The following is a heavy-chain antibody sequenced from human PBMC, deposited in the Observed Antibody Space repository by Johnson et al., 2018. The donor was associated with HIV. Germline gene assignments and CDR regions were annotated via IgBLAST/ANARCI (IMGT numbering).Heavy chain of an antibody. Sequence: QVQLVESGGGVVQPGRSLRLSCAASDFTFTNNAIHWVRQAPGKGLEWVAVISNDGTNTYYADSVKGRFTISRDNSRNSVSLQMIILRPKNTAMYYCASVVTARAPLLIWGQGTMVTVSS. CDR2: ISNDGTNT. CDR3: ASVVTARAPLLI. D-gene: IGHD4-23*01. CDR1: DFTFTNNA. V-gene: IGHV3-30*04. J-gene: IGHJ3*02.